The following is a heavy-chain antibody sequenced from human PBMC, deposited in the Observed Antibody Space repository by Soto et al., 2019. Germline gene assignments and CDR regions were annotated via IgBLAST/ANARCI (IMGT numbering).Heavy chain of an antibody. D-gene: IGHD2-15*01. J-gene: IGHJ4*02. CDR3: AKDRGETGYCSGGSCYSDY. V-gene: IGHV3-23*01. CDR1: GFTFRSYA. CDR2: ISSSGSSS. Sequence: EVQLLESGGDLVQPGGSLRLSCTASGFTFRSYAMSWVRQAPGKGLEWVSGISSSGSSSYYADSVKGRFTISRDNSKNTLYLKMNSLRAEDTAKYSCAKDRGETGYCSGGSCYSDYWGQGTLVTVSS.